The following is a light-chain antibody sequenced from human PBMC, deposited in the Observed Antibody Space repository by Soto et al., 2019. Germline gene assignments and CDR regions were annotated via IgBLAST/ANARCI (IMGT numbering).Light chain of an antibody. J-gene: IGKJ1*01. CDR1: QSVTRNS. CDR3: QQYTGLPRT. CDR2: GAS. Sequence: EIVLTHSPGTLSLSPGGRATLSCRSSQSVTRNSLAWFQQIPGQAPRLLIYGASNGATGIPDRFSGSGSGTDFTLTISRLEPEDFAVYYCQQYTGLPRTFGQGTKVDIK. V-gene: IGKV3-20*01.